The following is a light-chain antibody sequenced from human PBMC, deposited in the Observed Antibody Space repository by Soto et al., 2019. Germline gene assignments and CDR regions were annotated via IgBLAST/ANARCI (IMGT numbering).Light chain of an antibody. CDR3: QQYNNWPPFT. CDR1: QSVSSD. J-gene: IGKJ3*01. Sequence: ERVMTQSPATLSVSPGERATLSCRASQSVSSDLAWYQQKPGQAPRLLIYGASTRTTGIPARFSGSGSGTEFNLTISSLQSEDFSVYYCQQYNNWPPFTFGPGTKVDIK. CDR2: GAS. V-gene: IGKV3-15*01.